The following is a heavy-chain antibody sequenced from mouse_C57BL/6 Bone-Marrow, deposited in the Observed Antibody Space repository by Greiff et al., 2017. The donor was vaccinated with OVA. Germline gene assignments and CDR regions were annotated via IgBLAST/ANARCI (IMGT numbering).Heavy chain of an antibody. CDR3: AREGGFYYHWYFDV. V-gene: IGHV1-55*01. J-gene: IGHJ1*03. CDR2: IYPGSGST. Sequence: VQLQQPGAELVKPGASVKMSCKASGYTFTSYWITWVKQRPGQGLEWIGDIYPGSGSTNYNEKFKSKATLTVDTSSSTAYMQLSSLTSEVSAVYYCAREGGFYYHWYFDVWGTGTTVTVSS. D-gene: IGHD1-1*01. CDR1: GYTFTSYW.